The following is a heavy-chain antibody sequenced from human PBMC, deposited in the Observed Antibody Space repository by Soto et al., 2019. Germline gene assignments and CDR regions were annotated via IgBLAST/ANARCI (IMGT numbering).Heavy chain of an antibody. V-gene: IGHV1-69*06. D-gene: IGHD3-10*01. CDR1: GGTFSSYA. Sequence: QVQLVQSGAEVKKPGSSVKVSCKASGGTFSSYAISWVRQAPGQGLEWMGGIIPIFGTANYAQKFQGRVTITADKSTSTAYMKLSSLRSEDTAVYYCARGYYGSGSYADAFDIWGQGTMVTVSS. CDR3: ARGYYGSGSYADAFDI. CDR2: IIPIFGTA. J-gene: IGHJ3*02.